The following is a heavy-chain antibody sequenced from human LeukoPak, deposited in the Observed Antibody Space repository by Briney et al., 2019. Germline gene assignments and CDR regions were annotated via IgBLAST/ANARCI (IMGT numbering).Heavy chain of an antibody. J-gene: IGHJ4*02. Sequence: GGSLRLSCAASGFTFASFAMSWVRQAPGKGLEWVSAISGSGDRTYYADSVKGRFTISRDNPKNTLYVQMNSLRAEDTAIYYCAKALPDGGSLDYWGQGTLVTVSS. D-gene: IGHD4-23*01. CDR3: AKALPDGGSLDY. CDR2: ISGSGDRT. CDR1: GFTFASFA. V-gene: IGHV3-23*01.